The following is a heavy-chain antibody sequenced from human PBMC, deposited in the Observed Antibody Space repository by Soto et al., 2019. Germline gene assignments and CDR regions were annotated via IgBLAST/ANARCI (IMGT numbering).Heavy chain of an antibody. CDR1: GGSISSGGYY. CDR3: ARDSGTNESWFDP. Sequence: SETLSLTCTVSGGSISSGGYYWSWIHQHPGKGLEWIGYTYYSGSTYYNPSLKSRVTISVDTSKNQFSLKLSSVTAADTAVYYCARDSGTNESWFDPWGQGTLVTVSS. V-gene: IGHV4-31*03. J-gene: IGHJ5*02. CDR2: TYYSGST. D-gene: IGHD1-7*01.